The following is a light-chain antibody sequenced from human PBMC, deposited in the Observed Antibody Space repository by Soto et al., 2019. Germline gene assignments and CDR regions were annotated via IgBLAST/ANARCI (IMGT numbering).Light chain of an antibody. J-gene: IGLJ2*01. Sequence: QAVVTQPPSASGTPGQRVTISCSGSSSNTGSNYVYWYQQLPGTAPKLLIYRNNQRPSGVPDRFSGSKSGTSASLAISGLRSEDEADYYCATWDSSLRAVVFGGGTKLTVL. CDR3: ATWDSSLRAVV. V-gene: IGLV1-47*01. CDR1: SSNTGSNY. CDR2: RNN.